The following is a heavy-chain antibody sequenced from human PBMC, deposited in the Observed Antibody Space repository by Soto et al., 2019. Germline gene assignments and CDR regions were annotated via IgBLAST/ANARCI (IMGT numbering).Heavy chain of an antibody. CDR1: GFTFSSYA. J-gene: IGHJ6*03. CDR2: ISGSGGST. CDR3: AKEGQTGYYYMDV. V-gene: IGHV3-23*01. Sequence: EVQLLESGGGLVQPGGSLRLSCAASGFTFSSYAMSWVRQATGKGLEWASTISGSGGSTYYADSVKGRFTISRDNSKNTLYLQMHSLRAEDTAIYYCAKEGQTGYYYMDVWGKGTTVTVSS.